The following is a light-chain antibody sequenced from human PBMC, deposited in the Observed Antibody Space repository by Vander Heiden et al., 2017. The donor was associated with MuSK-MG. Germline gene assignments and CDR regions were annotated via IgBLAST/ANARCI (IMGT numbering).Light chain of an antibody. CDR1: SSDVGAYNY. Sequence: ASGSLGQSFTISSTGTSSDVGAYNYVSWSQQHPGKAPKLIIYEVNKRPSGVPDRFSGSKSGNTASLTVSGLQAEDEADYYCSSYKGSGVFGGGTKLTVL. V-gene: IGLV2-8*01. CDR2: EVN. CDR3: SSYKGSGV. J-gene: IGLJ3*02.